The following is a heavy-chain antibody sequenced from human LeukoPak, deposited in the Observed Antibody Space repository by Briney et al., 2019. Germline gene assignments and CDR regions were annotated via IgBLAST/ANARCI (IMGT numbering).Heavy chain of an antibody. D-gene: IGHD1-26*01. Sequence: SETLSLTCTVSGYSISSSNWWGWIRQPPGKGLEWIGCIFDNGNTYYNPSLKSRVTMSVDTSKNQFSLRLSSVTTVDTAVYYCATAKASSGSYYESSCDYWGQGTLVTVSS. V-gene: IGHV4-28*03. CDR1: GYSISSSNW. CDR2: IFDNGNT. J-gene: IGHJ4*02. CDR3: ATAKASSGSYYESSCDY.